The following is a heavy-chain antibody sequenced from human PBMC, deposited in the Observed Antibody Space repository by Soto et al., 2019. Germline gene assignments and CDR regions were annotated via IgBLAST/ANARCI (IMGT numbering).Heavy chain of an antibody. D-gene: IGHD6-13*01. J-gene: IGHJ6*02. Sequence: QVQLQQWGAGLLKPSETLSLTCTVNGESFSGFSWAWIRQPPGKGLGWIGEVNHSGSTNYHPSLKSRVTISVDTSKKQFSLRLTSLTAADMGVYYCAKWGPRYSSSYYVTRGLDVWGQGTTVTVSS. CDR1: GESFSGFS. CDR2: VNHSGST. CDR3: AKWGPRYSSSYYVTRGLDV. V-gene: IGHV4-34*02.